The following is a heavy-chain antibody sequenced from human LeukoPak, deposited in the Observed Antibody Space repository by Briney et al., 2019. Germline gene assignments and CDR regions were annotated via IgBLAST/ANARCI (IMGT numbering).Heavy chain of an antibody. Sequence: GASVKVSCKASGYTFTSYGISWVRPAPGQGLEWMGWISAYNGNTNYAQKRQGRVTMTTDTSTSTAYMELRSLRSDDTAVFYCARDRAAATQNYFDYWGQGTLVTASS. D-gene: IGHD6-13*01. CDR3: ARDRAAATQNYFDY. CDR2: ISAYNGNT. V-gene: IGHV1-18*01. J-gene: IGHJ4*02. CDR1: GYTFTSYG.